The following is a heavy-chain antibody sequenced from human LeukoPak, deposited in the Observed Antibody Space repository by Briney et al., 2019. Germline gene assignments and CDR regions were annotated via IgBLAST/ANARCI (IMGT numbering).Heavy chain of an antibody. CDR1: GGSISSYY. V-gene: IGHV4-59*01. J-gene: IGHJ5*02. Sequence: SETLSPTCTVSGGSISSYYSSWIRQPPGKGLEWIGYIYYSGSTNYNPSLKSRVTISVDTSKNQFSLKLSSVTAADTAVYYCARSVVPAAMLNWFDPWGQGTLVTVSS. CDR3: ARSVVPAAMLNWFDP. CDR2: IYYSGST. D-gene: IGHD2-2*01.